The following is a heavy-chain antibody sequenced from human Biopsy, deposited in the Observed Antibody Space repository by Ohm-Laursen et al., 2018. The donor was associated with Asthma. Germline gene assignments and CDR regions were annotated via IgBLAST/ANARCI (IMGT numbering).Heavy chain of an antibody. J-gene: IGHJ4*02. CDR2: IHYSGST. V-gene: IGHV4-59*07. CDR3: AGFCSGGNCPDH. Sequence: SDTLSLTCPVSGVSIRSYYWTWIRQPPGKGLEWIGNIHYSGSTYSNPSLKSRVTISVDTSKKQISLRLSSVIAADTAVYYCAGFCSGGNCPDHWGQGTLVTGSS. CDR1: GVSIRSYY. D-gene: IGHD2-15*01.